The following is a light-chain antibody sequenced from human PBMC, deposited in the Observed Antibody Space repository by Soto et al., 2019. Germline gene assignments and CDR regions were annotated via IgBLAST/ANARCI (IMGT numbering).Light chain of an antibody. CDR1: HDITSY. CDR2: DAS. V-gene: IGKV1-9*01. J-gene: IGKJ5*01. CDR3: QQLNSYAIT. Sequence: DIQMTQSPSSLSASVGDRVTITCQASHDITSYLNWYQHKPGKAPKLLIYDASTLQSGVPSRFSGSGSGTEFTLTISSLQPEDFATDYCQQLNSYAITFGQGTRLEIK.